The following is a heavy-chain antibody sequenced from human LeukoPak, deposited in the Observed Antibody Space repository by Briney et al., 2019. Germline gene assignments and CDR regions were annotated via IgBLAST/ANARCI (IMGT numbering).Heavy chain of an antibody. CDR2: FDPEDGET. CDR1: GYTFTELS. CDR3: ATDYGDYGREFTFDY. V-gene: IGHV1-24*01. D-gene: IGHD4-17*01. J-gene: IGHJ4*02. Sequence: ASVKVSCKVSGYTFTELSMHWVRQAPGKGLEWMGGFDPEDGETIYAQKFQGRVTMTEDTSTDTAYMELSSLRSEDTAVYYCATDYGDYGREFTFDYWGQGTLVTVSS.